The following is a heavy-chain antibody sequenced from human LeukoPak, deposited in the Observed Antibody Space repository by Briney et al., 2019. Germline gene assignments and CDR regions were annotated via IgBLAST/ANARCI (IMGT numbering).Heavy chain of an antibody. D-gene: IGHD3-10*01. V-gene: IGHV1-18*01. Sequence: GASVKVSCKASGYTFTSYGISWVRQAPGQGPEWMGWISAYNGNTNYAQKLQGRVTMTTDTSTSTAYMELRSLRSDDTAVYYCARVTSTVIWFGELLPFDYWGQGTLVTVSS. CDR2: ISAYNGNT. J-gene: IGHJ4*02. CDR1: GYTFTSYG. CDR3: ARVTSTVIWFGELLPFDY.